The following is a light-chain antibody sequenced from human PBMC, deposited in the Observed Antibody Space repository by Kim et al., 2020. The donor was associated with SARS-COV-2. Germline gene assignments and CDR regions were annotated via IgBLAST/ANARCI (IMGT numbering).Light chain of an antibody. J-gene: IGLJ2*01. CDR1: SLRTYY. V-gene: IGLV3-19*01. Sequence: SYELTQDPAVSVALGQTVRITCQGDSLRTYYASWYQHKPGQAPLLVIYGKNNRPSGIPDRFSGSSSGNTASLTVTGAQAVDEADYYCNSRDNSGDHVVFGGGTKLIVL. CDR3: NSRDNSGDHVV. CDR2: GKN.